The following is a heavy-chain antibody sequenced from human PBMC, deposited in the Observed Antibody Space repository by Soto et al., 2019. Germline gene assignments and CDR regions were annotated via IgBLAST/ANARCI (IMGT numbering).Heavy chain of an antibody. CDR1: GFTFDDYA. D-gene: IGHD6-13*01. J-gene: IGHJ4*01. Sequence: GGSLRLSCTASGFTFDDYAMHWVRHGPGRGLEWVSGITWNSGKIAYADSVKCRFTIARDDDNNSLYLQMNSLRPEDTALYYCVKDSYADFHRVLSAAEYFFDYWGHGTLITVSS. V-gene: IGHV3-9*01. CDR2: ITWNSGKI. CDR3: VKDSYADFHRVLSAAEYFFDY.